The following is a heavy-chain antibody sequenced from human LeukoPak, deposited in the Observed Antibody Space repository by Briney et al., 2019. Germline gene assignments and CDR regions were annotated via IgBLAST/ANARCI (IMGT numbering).Heavy chain of an antibody. CDR2: INPNSGGT. Sequence: GASVKVSCKASGGTFSSYAISWVRQAPGQGLEWMGWINPNSGGTNYAQKFQGWVTMTRDTSISTAYMELSRLRSDDTAVYYCARSIAVAGRSGMDYWGQGTLVTVSS. CDR3: ARSIAVAGRSGMDY. V-gene: IGHV1-2*04. D-gene: IGHD6-19*01. J-gene: IGHJ4*02. CDR1: GGTFSSYA.